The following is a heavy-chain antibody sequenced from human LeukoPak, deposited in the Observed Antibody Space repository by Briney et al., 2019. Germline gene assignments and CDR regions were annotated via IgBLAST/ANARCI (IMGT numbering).Heavy chain of an antibody. J-gene: IGHJ4*02. CDR3: ARVVVVVAAMDY. CDR1: GXSFSGYY. CDR2: INHSGST. Sequence: SETLSLTCAVYGXSFSGYYWSWIRQPPGKGLEWIGEINHSGSTNYNPSLKSRVTISVDTSKNQFSLKLSSVTAADTAVYYCARVVVVVAAMDYWGQGTLVTVSS. D-gene: IGHD2-15*01. V-gene: IGHV4-34*01.